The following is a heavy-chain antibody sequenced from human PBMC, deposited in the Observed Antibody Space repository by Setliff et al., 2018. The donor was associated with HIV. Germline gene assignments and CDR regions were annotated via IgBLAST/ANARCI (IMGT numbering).Heavy chain of an antibody. D-gene: IGHD3-3*01. CDR1: GGPISTNDYY. J-gene: IGHJ4*02. Sequence: PSETLSLTCTVSGGPISTNDYYWGFIRQSPGKGLEWITSFHYGGGIFYNPSLKSRVTLSVGTSKRQFFLNLSSATTADTAMYYCVRPSFGIGGGSMFVSWGQGIVVTVSS. V-gene: IGHV4-39*01. CDR2: FHYGGGI. CDR3: VRPSFGIGGGSMFVS.